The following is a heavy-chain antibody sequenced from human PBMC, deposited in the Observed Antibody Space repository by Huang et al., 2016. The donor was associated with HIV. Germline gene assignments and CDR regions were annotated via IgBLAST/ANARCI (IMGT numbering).Heavy chain of an antibody. CDR1: GYNFNTYW. V-gene: IGHV5-51*01. J-gene: IGHJ4*02. CDR2: IYPGDSDV. CDR3: ARHERYCTGDTCSLLY. D-gene: IGHD2-8*02. Sequence: DVQLVQSGAEVKKPGESLKISCKGSGYNFNTYWIAWVRQMPGRGLEGMGMIYPGDSDVRYNPSFQGQVTLSGDKSISTAFLQWSSLKASDTAMYYCARHERYCTGDTCSLLYWGQGTPVTVSS.